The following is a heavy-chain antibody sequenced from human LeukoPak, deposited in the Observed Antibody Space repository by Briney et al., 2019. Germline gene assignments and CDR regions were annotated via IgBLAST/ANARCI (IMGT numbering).Heavy chain of an antibody. CDR3: ARDHGDYLVDY. CDR2: IYYSGST. D-gene: IGHD4-17*01. Sequence: PSQTLSLTCTVSGGSISRGGYYWSWIRQHPGKGLEWIGYIYYSGSTYYNPSLKSRLTISVDTSKNQFSLKLSSVTAADTAVYYCARDHGDYLVDYWGQGTLVTVSA. J-gene: IGHJ4*02. CDR1: GGSISRGGYY. V-gene: IGHV4-31*03.